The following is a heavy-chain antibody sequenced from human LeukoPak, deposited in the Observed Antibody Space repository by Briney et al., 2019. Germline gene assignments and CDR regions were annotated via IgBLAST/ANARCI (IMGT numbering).Heavy chain of an antibody. CDR2: ITSGGNTI. CDR3: AREWMATSYYFDY. V-gene: IGHV3-11*01. D-gene: IGHD5-24*01. Sequence: GGSLRLSCAASGFTFSDYYMSWIRQAPGKGLEWVSYITSGGNTIYYADSVKGRFTISRDNAKNSLYLQMNSLRAEDTAVYYCAREWMATSYYFDYWGQGTLVTVSS. J-gene: IGHJ4*02. CDR1: GFTFSDYY.